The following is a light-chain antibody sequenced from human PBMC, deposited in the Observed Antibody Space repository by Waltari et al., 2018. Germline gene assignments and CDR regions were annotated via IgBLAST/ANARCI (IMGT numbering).Light chain of an antibody. CDR3: QQTYSLFT. Sequence: DIQMTQSPSFLSASVGDRVTITCRASQRISSYLTWYQMKPGRAPELLIYAASSLQSGVPSRFSGSGSGTEFTLTISSLQPDDFATYYCQQTYSLFTFGPGTKVDFK. CDR2: AAS. V-gene: IGKV1-39*01. J-gene: IGKJ3*01. CDR1: QRISSY.